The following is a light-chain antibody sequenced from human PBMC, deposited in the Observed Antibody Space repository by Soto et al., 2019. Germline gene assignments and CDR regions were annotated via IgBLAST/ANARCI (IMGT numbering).Light chain of an antibody. CDR2: GAS. Sequence: ELVMTQSPGTLYLSPGVKAALSCSASQTVSITYLTWYQQKPGQAPRLLIFGASKRATGIPDRFSGSGSGRDFTLTISGLEPEDFAVYYCQQYGSSPLISFGQGTRLEIK. CDR1: QTVSITY. J-gene: IGKJ5*01. CDR3: QQYGSSPLIS. V-gene: IGKV3-20*01.